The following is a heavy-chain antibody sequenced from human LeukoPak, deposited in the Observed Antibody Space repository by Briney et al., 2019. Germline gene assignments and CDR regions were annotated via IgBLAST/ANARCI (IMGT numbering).Heavy chain of an antibody. Sequence: PGGSLRLSCAASGFNFKRYALNWVRQAPGKGLEWVSAISGSGGTHYADSVKGRFTISRDRSNNTLYLQMDSLRAEATAVYFCAKTSAATTAASYSYFDVWGRGALVTASS. V-gene: IGHV3-23*01. J-gene: IGHJ2*01. D-gene: IGHD1-26*01. CDR2: ISGSGGT. CDR3: AKTSAATTAASYSYFDV. CDR1: GFNFKRYA.